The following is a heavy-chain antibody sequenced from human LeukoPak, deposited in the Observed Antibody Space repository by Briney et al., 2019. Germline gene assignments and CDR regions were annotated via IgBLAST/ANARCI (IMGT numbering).Heavy chain of an antibody. J-gene: IGHJ4*02. CDR3: VRAYYYDSSIEDY. Sequence: GGSLRLSCAASGFTFSSYWMHWVRQPPGKGLVWVSRINIDGSSTTYADSVKGRFTISRDNAKNTLYLQMNSLRAEDTAVYYCVRAYYYDSSIEDYWGQGTLVTVSS. D-gene: IGHD3-22*01. CDR1: GFTFSSYW. V-gene: IGHV3-74*01. CDR2: INIDGSST.